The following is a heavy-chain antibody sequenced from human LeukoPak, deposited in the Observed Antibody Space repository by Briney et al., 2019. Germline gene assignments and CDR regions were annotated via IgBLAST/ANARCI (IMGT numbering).Heavy chain of an antibody. Sequence: PSETLSLTCTVSGGSISSSSYYWGWIRQPPGKGLEWIGSIYYSGSTYYNPSLKSRVTISVDTSKNQFSLRLSSVTAADTAVYYCAGDVMSTALDAFDVWGQGIVVTVSS. CDR2: IYYSGST. V-gene: IGHV4-39*07. D-gene: IGHD1-1*01. J-gene: IGHJ3*01. CDR1: GGSISSSSYY. CDR3: AGDVMSTALDAFDV.